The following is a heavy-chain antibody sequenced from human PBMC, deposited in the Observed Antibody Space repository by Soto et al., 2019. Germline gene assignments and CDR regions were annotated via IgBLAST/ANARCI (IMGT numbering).Heavy chain of an antibody. J-gene: IGHJ6*02. Sequence: VQLVESGGGLIQPGGSLRLSCAASGFSVSDYYMSWIRQAPGKGLEWVSYISSSSSYTNYADSVKGRFTISRDNAKNSLYLQMNSLRAEDTAVYYCARDRYGLGMDVWGQGTTVTVSS. D-gene: IGHD3-16*02. CDR1: GFSVSDYY. CDR3: ARDRYGLGMDV. CDR2: ISSSSSYT. V-gene: IGHV3-11*06.